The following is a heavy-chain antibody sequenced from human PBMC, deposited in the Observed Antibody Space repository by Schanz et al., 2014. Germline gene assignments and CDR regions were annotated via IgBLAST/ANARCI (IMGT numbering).Heavy chain of an antibody. V-gene: IGHV7-4-1*02. J-gene: IGHJ6*02. Sequence: QVQLVQSGAEVKKPGSSMKVSCKASGGTFNSYTINWMRQAPGQGLEWMGRINPTTGNPGYAQGFTGRFVFSFDTSVSTAYLQISGLKAEDTAVYYCARARYGLDVWGQGTTVTVSS. CDR2: INPTTGNP. CDR1: GGTFNSYT. CDR3: ARARYGLDV.